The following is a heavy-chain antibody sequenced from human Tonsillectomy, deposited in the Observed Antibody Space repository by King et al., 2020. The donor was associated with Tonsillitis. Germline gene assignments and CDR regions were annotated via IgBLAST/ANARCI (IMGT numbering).Heavy chain of an antibody. Sequence: VQLVESGGGLVQPGGSLRLSCSASGFTFSNYAMHWVPQAPGKGLEYVSAISSNGGSTYYADSVKDRFTISRDNSKNTLYLQMSSLRTEDTAVYYCVKETSGWYDYWGQGTLVTVSS. V-gene: IGHV3-64D*06. D-gene: IGHD6-19*01. J-gene: IGHJ4*02. CDR2: ISSNGGST. CDR3: VKETSGWYDY. CDR1: GFTFSNYA.